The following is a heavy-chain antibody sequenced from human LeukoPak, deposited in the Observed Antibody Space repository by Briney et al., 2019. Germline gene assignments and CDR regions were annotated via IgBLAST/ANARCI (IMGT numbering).Heavy chain of an antibody. CDR2: ISAYNGNT. CDR1: GGTFSSYA. CDR3: ARDSRYRGAFDI. D-gene: IGHD3-10*01. V-gene: IGHV1-18*01. J-gene: IGHJ3*02. Sequence: ASVKVSCKASGGTFSSYAISWVRQAPGQGLEWMGWISAYNGNTNYVQKLQGRVTMTTDTSTSTAYMELRSLRSDDTAVYYCARDSRYRGAFDIWGQGTMVTVSS.